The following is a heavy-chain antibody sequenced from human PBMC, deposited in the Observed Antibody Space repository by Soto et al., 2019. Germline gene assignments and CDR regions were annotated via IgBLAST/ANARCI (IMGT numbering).Heavy chain of an antibody. D-gene: IGHD4-4*01. CDR1: GYTFTSYA. J-gene: IGHJ5*02. Sequence: GASVKVSCKASGYTFTSYAMHWVRQAPGQRLEWMGWINAGNGNTKYSQKFQGRVTITRDTSASTAYMELSSLRSEDTAVYYCARDSDDYSNTNWFDPWGQGTLVTVSS. V-gene: IGHV1-3*01. CDR3: ARDSDDYSNTNWFDP. CDR2: INAGNGNT.